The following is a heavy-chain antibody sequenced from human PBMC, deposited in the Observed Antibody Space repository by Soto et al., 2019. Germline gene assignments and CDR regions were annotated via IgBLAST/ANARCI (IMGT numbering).Heavy chain of an antibody. CDR2: IWYDGSNK. J-gene: IGHJ2*01. CDR1: GFTFSSYG. D-gene: IGHD6-13*01. CDR3: AREGQQLARYWYFDL. Sequence: QVQLVESGGGVVQPGRSLRPSCAASGFTFSSYGMHWVRQAPGKGLEWVAVIWYDGSNKYYADSVKGRFTISRDNSKNTLYLQMNSLRAEDTAVYYCAREGQQLARYWYFDLWGRGTLVTVSS. V-gene: IGHV3-33*01.